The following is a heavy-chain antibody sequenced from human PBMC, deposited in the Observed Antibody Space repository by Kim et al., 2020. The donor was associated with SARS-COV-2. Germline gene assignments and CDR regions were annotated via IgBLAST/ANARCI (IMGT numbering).Heavy chain of an antibody. CDR2: SNGANGNT. J-gene: IGHJ4*02. Sequence: ASVKVSCKASGYTFTYYNIHWVRQAPGQRLEWLGSSNGANGNTQSSQRFQGRVTIASDTSASTAYMELTSLTSADTAVYYCARGGGNYDYDYRGQGTLVT. CDR3: ARGGGNYDYDY. V-gene: IGHV1-3*01. CDR1: GYTFTYYN. D-gene: IGHD4-4*01.